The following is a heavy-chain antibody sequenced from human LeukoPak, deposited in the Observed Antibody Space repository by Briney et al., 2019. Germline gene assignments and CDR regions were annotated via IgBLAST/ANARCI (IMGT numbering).Heavy chain of an antibody. V-gene: IGHV3-33*08. CDR3: AREGVVVVAANAFDI. J-gene: IGHJ3*02. Sequence: GGSLRLSCAASGFTVSSNYMSWVRQAPGKGLEWVAVIYFDGSYKYYADSVKGRFTISRDSSKNTLYLQMNSLRAEDTAVYYCAREGVVVVAANAFDIWGQGTMVTVSS. CDR1: GFTVSSNY. CDR2: IYFDGSYK. D-gene: IGHD2-15*01.